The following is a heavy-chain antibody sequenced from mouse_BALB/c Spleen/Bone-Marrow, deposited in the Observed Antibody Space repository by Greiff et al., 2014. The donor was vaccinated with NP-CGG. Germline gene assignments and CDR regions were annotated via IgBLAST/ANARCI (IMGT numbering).Heavy chain of an antibody. CDR1: GYNFTDHA. Sequence: VKLQESDAEFVKPGASVKISCKASGYNFTDHATHWVKQKPEQGLEWIGYISPGNGDIKYNAKFKGKAALTADKSSSTAYMQLNSLTSDDSAVYCCKGKDYWGQGTTLTVSS. V-gene: IGHV1S53*02. CDR2: ISPGNGDI. CDR3: KGKDY. J-gene: IGHJ2*01.